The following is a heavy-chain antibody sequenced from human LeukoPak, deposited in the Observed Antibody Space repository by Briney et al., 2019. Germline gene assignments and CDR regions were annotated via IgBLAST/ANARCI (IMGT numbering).Heavy chain of an antibody. CDR1: GFTFSSYA. Sequence: GGSMRLSCSASGFTFSSYAIHWVRQAPGKGLEYVSGINNSGGNTQYAGSVTGRLTISRDNSKNIPYLHMSSLKTEDTAVYYCARDASYGDYDSNDAFDIWGQGTMVTVSS. CDR2: INNSGGNT. J-gene: IGHJ3*02. V-gene: IGHV3-64D*08. D-gene: IGHD4-17*01. CDR3: ARDASYGDYDSNDAFDI.